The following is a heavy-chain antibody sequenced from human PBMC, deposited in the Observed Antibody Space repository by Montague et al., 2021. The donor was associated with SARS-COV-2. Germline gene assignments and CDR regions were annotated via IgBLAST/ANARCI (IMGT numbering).Heavy chain of an antibody. V-gene: IGHV3-9*01. CDR1: GFNFESYA. D-gene: IGHD3-10*01. CDR3: GKDLTPGGMDV. CDR2: FSLDTVRT. J-gene: IGHJ6*02. Sequence: SLRLSCAVSGFNFESYAMHWVRQAPGKGLEWVACFSLDTVRTDYADSVKGRFIVSRDKAQDTLYLQMSSLRPEDSAVYYCGKDLTPGGMDVWGQGTTVIVSS.